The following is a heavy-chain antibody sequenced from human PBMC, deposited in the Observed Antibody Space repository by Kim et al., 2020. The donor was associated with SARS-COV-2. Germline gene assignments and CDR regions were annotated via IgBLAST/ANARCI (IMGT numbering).Heavy chain of an antibody. J-gene: IGHJ6*02. V-gene: IGHV1-18*04. D-gene: IGHD5-18*01. Sequence: ASVKVSCKASGYTFTSYGISWVRQAPGQGLEWMGWISAYNGNTNYAQKLQGRVTMTTDTSTSTAYMELRSLRSDDTAVYYCARDNDPWIQLWLKKTRYGMDVWGQGTTVTVSS. CDR2: ISAYNGNT. CDR3: ARDNDPWIQLWLKKTRYGMDV. CDR1: GYTFTSYG.